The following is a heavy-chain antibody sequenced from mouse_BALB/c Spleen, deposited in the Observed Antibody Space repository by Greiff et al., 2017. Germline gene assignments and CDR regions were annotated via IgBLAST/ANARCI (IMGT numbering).Heavy chain of an antibody. D-gene: IGHD2-4*01. J-gene: IGHJ3*01. Sequence: VQLQQSGPGLVKPSQSLSLTCTVTGYSITSDYAWNWIRQFPGNKLEWMGYISYSGSTSYNPSLKSRISITRDTSKNQFFLQLNSVTTEDTATYYCARRGITTGFAYWGQGTLVTVSA. CDR3: ARRGITTGFAY. V-gene: IGHV3-2*02. CDR1: GYSITSDYA. CDR2: ISYSGST.